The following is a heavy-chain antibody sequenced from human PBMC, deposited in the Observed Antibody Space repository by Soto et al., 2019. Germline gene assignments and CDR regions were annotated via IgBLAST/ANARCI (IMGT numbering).Heavy chain of an antibody. D-gene: IGHD7-27*01. CDR2: IYYSGST. CDR1: GGSISSSSYY. V-gene: IGHV4-39*07. Sequence: SETLSLTCTVSGGSISSSSYYWGWIRQPPGKGLEWIGSIYYSGSTYYNPSLKSRVTISLDTSKNQFSLKLSSVTAADTAVYYCARDDLTGDAFDIWGQGTMVTVSS. J-gene: IGHJ3*02. CDR3: ARDDLTGDAFDI.